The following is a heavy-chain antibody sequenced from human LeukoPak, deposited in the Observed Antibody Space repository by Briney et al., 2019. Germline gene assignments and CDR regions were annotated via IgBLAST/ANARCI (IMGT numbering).Heavy chain of an antibody. CDR2: ISYDGTKK. J-gene: IGHJ4*02. V-gene: IGHV3-30-3*01. CDR1: GFTVSSNY. CDR3: ARGSRXSDY. Sequence: GGSLRLSCAASGFTVSSNYMSWVRQAPGKGLEWAAGISYDGTKKYYADSVKGRFTISRDNSKNTVYIQINSLRGDDTAVYYCARGSRXSDYWGQGTLVIVSS.